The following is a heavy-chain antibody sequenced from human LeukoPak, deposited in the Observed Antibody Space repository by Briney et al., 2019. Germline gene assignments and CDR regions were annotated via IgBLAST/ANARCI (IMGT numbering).Heavy chain of an antibody. J-gene: IGHJ4*02. V-gene: IGHV1-46*01. CDR1: GYTFTSYY. Sequence: GASVKVSCKASGYTFTSYYMHWVRQAPGQGLEWMGIINPSGGSTSYAQKFQGRVTVTRDTSTSTVYMELSSLRSEDTAVYYCASAPNYGDYVIWGQGTLVTVSS. CDR2: INPSGGST. CDR3: ASAPNYGDYVI. D-gene: IGHD4-17*01.